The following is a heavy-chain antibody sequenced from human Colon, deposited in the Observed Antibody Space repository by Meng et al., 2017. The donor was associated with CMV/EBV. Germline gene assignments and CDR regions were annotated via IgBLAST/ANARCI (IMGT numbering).Heavy chain of an antibody. Sequence: GESLKISCEASGFTFSSYWMHWVRQVPGKGLVWVSRIVSGGGDPRYADSMEGRFTISRDNAKNILYLQIHSLRAEDTAMYYCARETSVGFDYWGQGTLVTVSS. CDR1: GFTFSSYW. J-gene: IGHJ4*02. CDR2: IVSGGGDP. V-gene: IGHV3-74*01. CDR3: ARETSVGFDY.